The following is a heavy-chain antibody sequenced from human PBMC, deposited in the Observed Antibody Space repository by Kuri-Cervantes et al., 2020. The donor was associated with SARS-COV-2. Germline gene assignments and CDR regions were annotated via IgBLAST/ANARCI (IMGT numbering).Heavy chain of an antibody. CDR3: ARQVRGYGSDY. D-gene: IGHD3-3*01. Sequence: SETLSLTCSVSGGSIRNYFWTWIRQPPGKGLEWIGSVFHGGKTYYNPSLKSRVTISVDTSKNQFSLKLSSVTAADTAVYYCARQVRGYGSDYWGQGTLVTVSS. CDR2: VFHGGKT. J-gene: IGHJ4*02. CDR1: GGSIRNYF. V-gene: IGHV4-59*08.